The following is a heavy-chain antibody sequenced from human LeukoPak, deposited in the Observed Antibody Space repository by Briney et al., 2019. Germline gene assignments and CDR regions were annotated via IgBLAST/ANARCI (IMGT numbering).Heavy chain of an antibody. V-gene: IGHV3-21*01. Sequence: NPGGSLRLSCAASGFDFSIYAIDWARQAPGRGLGWVSSISSGSSFQNYADSVKGRFTISRDNAKNSVYLQMNRLRAEDTAVYFCAREGDPPGFYYYHHLDVWGKGTTVTVSS. CDR1: GFDFSIYA. CDR3: AREGDPPGFYYYHHLDV. J-gene: IGHJ6*03. CDR2: ISSGSSFQ. D-gene: IGHD3-16*01.